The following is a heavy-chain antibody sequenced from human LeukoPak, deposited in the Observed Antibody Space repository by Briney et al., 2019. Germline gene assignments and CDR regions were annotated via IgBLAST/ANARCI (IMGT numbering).Heavy chain of an antibody. CDR3: ALSGSYYGGDEQRMFDY. D-gene: IGHD1-26*01. V-gene: IGHV4-34*01. CDR1: GGSFSGYY. Sequence: PSETLSLTCAVYGGSFSGYYWSWIRQPPGKGLGWIGEINHSGSTNYNPSLKSRVTISVDTSKDQFSLKLSSVTAADTAVYYCALSGSYYGGDEQRMFDYWGQGTLVTVSS. CDR2: INHSGST. J-gene: IGHJ4*02.